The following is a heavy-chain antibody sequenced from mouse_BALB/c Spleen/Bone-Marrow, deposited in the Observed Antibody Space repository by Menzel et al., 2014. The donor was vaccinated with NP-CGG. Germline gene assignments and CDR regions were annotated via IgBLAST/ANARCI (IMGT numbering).Heavy chain of an antibody. CDR1: GYTFTDYE. CDR2: IDPETGGT. Sequence: VKLMESGAELVRPGASVTLSCKASGYTFTDYEMHWVKQTPVHGLEWIGAIDPETGGTAYNQKFKGKAILTADKSSSTAYMELRSLTSEDSAVYYCTRGGDAMDYWGQGTSVTVSS. CDR3: TRGGDAMDY. J-gene: IGHJ4*01. V-gene: IGHV1-15*01.